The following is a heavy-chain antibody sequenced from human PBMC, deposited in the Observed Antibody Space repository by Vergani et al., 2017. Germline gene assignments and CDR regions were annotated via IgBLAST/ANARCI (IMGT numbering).Heavy chain of an antibody. Sequence: HVQMVESGGGVVQPGRSLRLSCAVSGFRFSDYGMHWVRQAPGRGLEWVALISYDGDTTYYEDSVKGRFTISRDNSKNTLYLQMNSLRAEDTAVYYCATSRYCSSTSCPMDVWGKGTTVTVSS. CDR1: GFRFSDYG. J-gene: IGHJ6*04. CDR2: ISYDGDTT. CDR3: ATSRYCSSTSCPMDV. D-gene: IGHD2-2*01. V-gene: IGHV3-30*03.